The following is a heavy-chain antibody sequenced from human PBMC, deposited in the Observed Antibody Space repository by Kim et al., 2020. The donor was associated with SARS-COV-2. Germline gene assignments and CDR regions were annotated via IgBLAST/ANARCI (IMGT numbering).Heavy chain of an antibody. D-gene: IGHD2-21*02. J-gene: IGHJ6*02. CDR1: GGTFSSYT. CDR3: ASQSSPYCGGDCYLDRNYGMDV. V-gene: IGHV1-69*02. Sequence: SVKVSCKASGGTFSSYTISWVRQAPGQGLEWMGRIIPILGIANYAQKFQGRVTITADKSTSTAYMELSSLRSEDTAVYYCASQSSPYCGGDCYLDRNYGMDVWGQGTTVTVSS. CDR2: IIPILGIA.